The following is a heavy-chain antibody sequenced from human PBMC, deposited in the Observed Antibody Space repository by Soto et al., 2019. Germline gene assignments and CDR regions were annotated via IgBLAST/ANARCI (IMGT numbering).Heavy chain of an antibody. CDR1: GGSISSYY. Sequence: PSETLSLTCTVSGGSISSYYWSWIRQPPGKGLEWIGYIYYSGSTNYNPSLKSRVTISVDTSKNQFSLKLSSVTAADTAVYYCARGFVRVRGVIAYYYMDVWGKGTTVTV. CDR3: ARGFVRVRGVIAYYYMDV. CDR2: IYYSGST. J-gene: IGHJ6*03. D-gene: IGHD3-10*01. V-gene: IGHV4-59*01.